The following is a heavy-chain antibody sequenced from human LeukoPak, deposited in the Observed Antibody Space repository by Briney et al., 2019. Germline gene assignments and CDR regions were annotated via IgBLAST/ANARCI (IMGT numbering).Heavy chain of an antibody. J-gene: IGHJ4*02. Sequence: PEASVKVSCKASGYTFTGYYLHWVRQAPGQGLEWVGWINPKTDGTNYAQKFQGRVIMTRDTAISTAYMELSSLRSEDTAVYYCARTEQQLTESDYWGQGTLVTVSS. CDR2: INPKTDGT. V-gene: IGHV1-2*02. CDR1: GYTFTGYY. CDR3: ARTEQQLTESDY. D-gene: IGHD6-13*01.